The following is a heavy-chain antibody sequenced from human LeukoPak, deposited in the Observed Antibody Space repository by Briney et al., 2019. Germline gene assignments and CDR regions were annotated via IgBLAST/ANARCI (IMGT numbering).Heavy chain of an antibody. D-gene: IGHD5-12*01. CDR2: IYYSGST. J-gene: IGHJ4*02. CDR3: ARHSGRLGPFDY. V-gene: IGHV4-59*08. Sequence: PSETLSLTCTVSGGSINSYYWSWIRQPPGKGLEYIGYIYYSGSTDYNPSLKSRVTISVDTSKNRFSLNLSSVTAADTAVYYCARHSGRLGPFDYRGQGTLVTVSS. CDR1: GGSINSYY.